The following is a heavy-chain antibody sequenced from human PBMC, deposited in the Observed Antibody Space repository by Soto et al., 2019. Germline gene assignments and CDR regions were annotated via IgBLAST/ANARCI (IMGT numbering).Heavy chain of an antibody. CDR3: ARGKEWAQPSNHYYFDY. CDR1: GRTFLISA. Sequence: QVQLVQSGAEVKTPGSSVRVSCKTAGRTFLISAIAWVRQAPGQGLEWMGGIIPILGTIHIAPNLQGRVNSSPDRSTRTAYMELSSLRSADTATYSCARGKEWAQPSNHYYFDYWGQGSQVIVSS. D-gene: IGHD3-3*01. V-gene: IGHV1-69*06. CDR2: IIPILGTI. J-gene: IGHJ4*02.